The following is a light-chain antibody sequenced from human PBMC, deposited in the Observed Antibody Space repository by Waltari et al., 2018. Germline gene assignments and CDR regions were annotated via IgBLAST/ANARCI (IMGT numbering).Light chain of an antibody. Sequence: DIQLTQSPSFLSASVGDRATITCRASQGISSYLAWFQQKPGKAPNLLIYGASTLQSGVPSRFSGSGSGTEFTLTISSLQAEDFATYYCQQLSSYPITFGQGTRLEIK. CDR1: QGISSY. CDR3: QQLSSYPIT. V-gene: IGKV1-9*01. CDR2: GAS. J-gene: IGKJ5*01.